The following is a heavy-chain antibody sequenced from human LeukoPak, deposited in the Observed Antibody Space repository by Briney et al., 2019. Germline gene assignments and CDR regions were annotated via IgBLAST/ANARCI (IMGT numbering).Heavy chain of an antibody. CDR1: GFTFDDYA. Sequence: SLRLSCAASGFTFDDYAMHWVRQAPGKGLEWVSGISWNSGIIGYADSVKGRFTISRDNAKNSLYLQMNSLRAEDTALYYCAKGRGYSYGRFDSWGQGTLVTVSS. J-gene: IGHJ4*02. CDR3: AKGRGYSYGRFDS. V-gene: IGHV3-9*01. CDR2: ISWNSGII. D-gene: IGHD5-18*01.